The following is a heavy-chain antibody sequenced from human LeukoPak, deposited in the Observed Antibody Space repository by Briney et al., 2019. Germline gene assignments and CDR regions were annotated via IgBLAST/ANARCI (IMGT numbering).Heavy chain of an antibody. V-gene: IGHV3-30*18. CDR1: GFTFSSYG. CDR3: AKDGIAAAYFDY. J-gene: IGHJ4*02. CDR2: ISYDGSNK. Sequence: PGGSLRLSCAASGFTFSSYGMHWVRQAPGKGLEWVAVISYDGSNKYYADSVKGRFTISRGNSRNTLYLQMNSLRAEDTAVYYCAKDGIAAAYFDYWGQGTLVTVSS. D-gene: IGHD6-13*01.